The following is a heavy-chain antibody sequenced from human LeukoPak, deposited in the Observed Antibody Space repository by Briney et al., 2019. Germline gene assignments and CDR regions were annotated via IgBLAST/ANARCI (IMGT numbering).Heavy chain of an antibody. CDR2: IYTGGST. Sequence: PSETLSLTCTVSGGSISSSSYYWTWIRQPAGKGLEWIGRIYTGGSTNYNPSLKSRVTMSIDTSKSQFSLKFTSVTAADTAVYYCARIMVVPAAISHFDYWGQGILVTVSS. CDR3: ARIMVVPAAISHFDY. J-gene: IGHJ4*02. CDR1: GGSISSSSYY. V-gene: IGHV4-61*02. D-gene: IGHD2-2*02.